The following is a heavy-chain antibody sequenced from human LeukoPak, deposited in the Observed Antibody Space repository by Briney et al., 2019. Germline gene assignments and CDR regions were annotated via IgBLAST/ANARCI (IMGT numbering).Heavy chain of an antibody. D-gene: IGHD3-10*01. CDR1: GFSFSSYN. V-gene: IGHV3-21*06. J-gene: IGHJ4*02. Sequence: GGSLRLSCAASGFSFSSYNMYWVRQAPGQGLEWVSSITTTGGSIYYADSVRGRFTISRDNAKNSLFLHMNTLRIEDTAVYYCATSFGATRGYWGQGTLVTVSS. CDR2: ITTTGGSI. CDR3: ATSFGATRGY.